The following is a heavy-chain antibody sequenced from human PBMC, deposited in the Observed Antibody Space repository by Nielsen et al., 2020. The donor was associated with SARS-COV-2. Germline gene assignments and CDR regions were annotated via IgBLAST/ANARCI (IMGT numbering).Heavy chain of an antibody. J-gene: IGHJ4*02. CDR3: GGRSTG. D-gene: IGHD4-17*01. CDR2: IRNKANNYAT. V-gene: IGHV3-73*01. Sequence: GESLKISCAASGFNFSGSSMHWVRQASGKGLEWIGRIRNKANNYATAYAASVNGRFTISRDDSKKTAYLQMNSLKTEDTAVYYCGGRSTGWGQGTLVTVSS. CDR1: GFNFSGSS.